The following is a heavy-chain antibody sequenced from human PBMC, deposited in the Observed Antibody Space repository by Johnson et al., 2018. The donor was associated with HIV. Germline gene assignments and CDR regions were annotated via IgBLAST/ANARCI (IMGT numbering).Heavy chain of an antibody. V-gene: IGHV3-53*01. Sequence: VQLVESGGGVVQPGGSLRLSCAASGFTVSSNYTSWVRQAPGKGLEWVSVIHSGGSTYYPGSVQGRFSISRENAKNTLNLQMNSLKIEDTAVYYCTTPYSSSWHTKNAFDIWGQGTMVTVSS. CDR1: GFTVSSNY. D-gene: IGHD6-13*01. CDR2: IHSGGST. CDR3: TTPYSSSWHTKNAFDI. J-gene: IGHJ3*02.